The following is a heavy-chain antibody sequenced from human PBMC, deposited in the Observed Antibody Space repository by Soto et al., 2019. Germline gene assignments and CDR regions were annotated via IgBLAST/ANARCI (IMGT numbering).Heavy chain of an antibody. Sequence: ASLKVSCKVSGYTLTELSMHWVRQAPGKGLEWMGGFDPEDGETIYAQKFQGRVTMTEDTSTDTAYMELSSLRSEDTAVYYCATSSSGWYSGDFDYWGQGTLVTVSS. CDR3: ATSSSGWYSGDFDY. CDR1: GYTLTELS. CDR2: FDPEDGET. J-gene: IGHJ4*02. V-gene: IGHV1-24*01. D-gene: IGHD6-19*01.